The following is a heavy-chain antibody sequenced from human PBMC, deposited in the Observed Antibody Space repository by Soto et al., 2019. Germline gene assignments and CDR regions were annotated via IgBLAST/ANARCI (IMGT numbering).Heavy chain of an antibody. V-gene: IGHV1-2*02. J-gene: IGHJ4*02. Sequence: ASVKVSSNASGNALTGYYMHWVLQAPGQELDWMGWIKPNTFGRNNAQKFQARVTMTRDTSIRRAYMELSRLRSDETAVYYCASIAAAGVAPFDYWGQGTLVTVSS. CDR1: GNALTGYY. CDR3: ASIAAAGVAPFDY. CDR2: IKPNTFGR. D-gene: IGHD6-13*01.